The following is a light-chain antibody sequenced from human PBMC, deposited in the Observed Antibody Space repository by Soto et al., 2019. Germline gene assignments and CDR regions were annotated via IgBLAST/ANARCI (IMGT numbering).Light chain of an antibody. CDR2: EDN. Sequence: NFMLTQPHSVTDSPGKTVIISCTRSSGSIASNYVQWYQQRPGSSPTTVIDEDNQRPSGVPDRFSGSIDSSSNSASLTISGLETEDEADYYWQSYDATNQVFGGGTKLTVL. CDR3: QSYDATNQV. J-gene: IGLJ3*02. V-gene: IGLV6-57*01. CDR1: SGSIASNY.